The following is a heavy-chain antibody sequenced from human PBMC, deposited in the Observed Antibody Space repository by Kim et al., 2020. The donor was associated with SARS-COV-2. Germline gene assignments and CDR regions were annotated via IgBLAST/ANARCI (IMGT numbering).Heavy chain of an antibody. Sequence: GGSLRLSCAASGFTFSSYAMHWVRQAPGKGLEWVAVISYDGSNKYYADSVKGRFTISRDNSKNTLYLQMNSLRAEDTAVYYCARDHSSGWSYYFDYWGQG. CDR2: ISYDGSNK. J-gene: IGHJ4*02. CDR3: ARDHSSGWSYYFDY. V-gene: IGHV3-30*04. D-gene: IGHD6-19*01. CDR1: GFTFSSYA.